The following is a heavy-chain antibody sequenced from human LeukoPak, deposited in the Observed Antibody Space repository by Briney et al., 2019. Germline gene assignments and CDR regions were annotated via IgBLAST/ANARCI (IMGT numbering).Heavy chain of an antibody. J-gene: IGHJ6*02. V-gene: IGHV3-23*01. CDR2: ISGSGGNT. CDR3: AKDRGYSYGYETDYYYYVMDV. Sequence: PGGSLRLSCAASGFTFSTYAMSWVRQAPGKGLEWVSGISGSGGNTYYADSVKGRFTISRDNSKNTLYLQMNSLRAEDTAVYYCAKDRGYSYGYETDYYYYVMDVWGQGTPVTVSS. CDR1: GFTFSTYA. D-gene: IGHD5-18*01.